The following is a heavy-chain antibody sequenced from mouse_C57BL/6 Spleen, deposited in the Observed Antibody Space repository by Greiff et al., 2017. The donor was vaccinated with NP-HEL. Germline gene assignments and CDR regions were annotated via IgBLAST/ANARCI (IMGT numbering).Heavy chain of an antibody. V-gene: IGHV1-69*01. Sequence: QVQLQQPGAELVMPGASVKLSCKASGYTFTSYWMHWVKQRPGQGLEWIGEIDPSDSYTNYNQKFKGKSTLTVDKSSSTAYMQLSSLTSEYSAVYYCARTFYYYGSSYGYFDVWGTGTTVTVSS. CDR3: ARTFYYYGSSYGYFDV. D-gene: IGHD1-1*01. CDR1: GYTFTSYW. J-gene: IGHJ1*03. CDR2: IDPSDSYT.